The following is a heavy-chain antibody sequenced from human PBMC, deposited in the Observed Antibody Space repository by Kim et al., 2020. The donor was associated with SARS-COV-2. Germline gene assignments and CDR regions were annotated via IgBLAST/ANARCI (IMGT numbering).Heavy chain of an antibody. J-gene: IGHJ6*02. V-gene: IGHV3-15*01. D-gene: IGHD3-10*01. Sequence: GGSLRLSCAASGFTFSNAWMSWVRQAPGKGLEWVGRIKSKTDGGTTDYAAPVKGRFTISRDDSKNTLYLQMNSLKTEDTAVYYCTTNMVRDITNYYYYGMDVWGQGTTVTVSS. CDR3: TTNMVRDITNYYYYGMDV. CDR2: IKSKTDGGTT. CDR1: GFTFSNAW.